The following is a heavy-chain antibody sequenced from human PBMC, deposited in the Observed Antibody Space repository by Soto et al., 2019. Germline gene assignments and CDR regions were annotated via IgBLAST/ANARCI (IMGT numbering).Heavy chain of an antibody. J-gene: IGHJ6*03. CDR3: ARLYSSSWYSYYYYMDV. CDR2: IYYSGST. V-gene: IGHV4-39*01. Sequence: PSETLSLTCTVSGGSISSSSYYWGWIRQPPGKGLEWIGSIYYSGSTYYNPSLKSRVTISVDTSKNQFSLKLSSVTAADTAVYYCARLYSSSWYSYYYYMDVWGKGTTVTSP. D-gene: IGHD6-13*01. CDR1: GGSISSSSYY.